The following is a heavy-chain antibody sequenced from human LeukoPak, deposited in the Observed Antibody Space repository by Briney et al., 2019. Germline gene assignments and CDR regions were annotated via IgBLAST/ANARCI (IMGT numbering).Heavy chain of an antibody. Sequence: SETLSLTCTVSGGSISGYYWSWIRQPPEKGLEWIAYIFYTGNTNYSPSLTSRVTISLDTSRNQFSLKLTSVTAADTAMYYCVRLSVVSPHRYFDLWGRGTLVTVSS. CDR1: GGSISGYY. CDR2: IFYTGNT. J-gene: IGHJ2*01. V-gene: IGHV4-59*08. D-gene: IGHD4-23*01. CDR3: VRLSVVSPHRYFDL.